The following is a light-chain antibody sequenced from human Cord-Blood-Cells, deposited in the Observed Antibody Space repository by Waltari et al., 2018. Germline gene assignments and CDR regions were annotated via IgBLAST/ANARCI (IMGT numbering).Light chain of an antibody. J-gene: IGLJ2*01. V-gene: IGLV1-40*01. Sequence: QSVLTQPPSVPGSPGQRVTISCTGSSPHIGAGCDLHWYQPLPGTAPKLLIYGNSNRPSGVPDRFSGSKSGTSASLAITGLQAEDEADYYCQSYDSSLSGRGVFGGGTKLTVL. CDR3: QSYDSSLSGRGV. CDR2: GNS. CDR1: SPHIGAGCD.